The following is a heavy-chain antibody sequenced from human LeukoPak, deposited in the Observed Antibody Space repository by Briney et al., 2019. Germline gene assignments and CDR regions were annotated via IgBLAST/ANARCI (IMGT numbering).Heavy chain of an antibody. V-gene: IGHV1-46*01. CDR2: INPSGDTT. Sequence: VASVEVSCKASGYTFTSYYMHWVRQAPGQGLEWMGLINPSGDTTNYAQKFQGRITMTRDTSTSTVYMELSSLRSEDTAMYYCARWGYCSGGSCYVLGLDYWGQGTLVTVSS. D-gene: IGHD2-15*01. CDR3: ARWGYCSGGSCYVLGLDY. CDR1: GYTFTSYY. J-gene: IGHJ4*02.